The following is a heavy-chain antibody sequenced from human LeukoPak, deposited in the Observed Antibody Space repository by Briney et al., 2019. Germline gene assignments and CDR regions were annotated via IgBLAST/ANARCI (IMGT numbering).Heavy chain of an antibody. Sequence: ASVTVSCKASGYTFTNNYMHWVRQAPGQGLEWMGIINPSGGSTNYAQKFQGRVTITRDTSTSTVYMELSSLRSEDTAVYYCARAVGIVVVVVATLDSWGQGTLVTVSS. CDR2: INPSGGST. V-gene: IGHV1-46*01. CDR3: ARAVGIVVVVVATLDS. J-gene: IGHJ5*01. CDR1: GYTFTNNY. D-gene: IGHD2-15*01.